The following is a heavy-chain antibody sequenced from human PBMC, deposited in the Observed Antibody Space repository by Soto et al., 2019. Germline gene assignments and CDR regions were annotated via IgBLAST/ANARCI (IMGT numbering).Heavy chain of an antibody. D-gene: IGHD6-13*01. Sequence: KTGGSLRLSCAASGFTFRSFTMNWVRQAPGKGLEWVSTISSNSAYIYYTDALRGRFTISRDNAKNSLRLQMNSLRAEDTAVYYGTRDASRDSSARGWFDPWGPGTLVTVSS. V-gene: IGHV3-21*01. CDR1: GFTFRSFT. CDR3: TRDASRDSSARGWFDP. J-gene: IGHJ5*02. CDR2: ISSNSAYI.